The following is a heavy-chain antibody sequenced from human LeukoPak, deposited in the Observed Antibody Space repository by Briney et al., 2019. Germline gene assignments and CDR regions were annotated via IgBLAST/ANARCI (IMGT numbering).Heavy chain of an antibody. J-gene: IGHJ4*02. CDR2: INWNAGRT. CDR3: ARGSRSYYDGLEDY. CDR1: GFTFDDHG. D-gene: IGHD1-26*01. Sequence: GGSLRLSCAASGFTFDDHGMSWVRQAPGKGLEWVSGINWNAGRTGYADSVKGRFTISRDNAKNSLYLQMNSLRAEDTALYYCARGSRSYYDGLEDYWGQGTLVIVSS. V-gene: IGHV3-20*04.